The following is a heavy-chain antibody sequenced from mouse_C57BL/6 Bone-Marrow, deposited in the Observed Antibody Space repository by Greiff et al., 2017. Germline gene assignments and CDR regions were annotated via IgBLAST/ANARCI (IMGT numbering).Heavy chain of an antibody. Sequence: QVQLQQPGAELVKPGASVKLSCKASGYTFTSYWMHWVKQRPGQGLEWIGMIHPNSGSTNYNEKFKSKATLTVDKSSSTAYMQLSSLTSEDSAVYYCARYLYYDGRSLLWYVDGWGTGTTVTVSS. D-gene: IGHD1-1*01. CDR3: ARYLYYDGRSLLWYVDG. CDR1: GYTFTSYW. J-gene: IGHJ1*03. V-gene: IGHV1-64*01. CDR2: IHPNSGST.